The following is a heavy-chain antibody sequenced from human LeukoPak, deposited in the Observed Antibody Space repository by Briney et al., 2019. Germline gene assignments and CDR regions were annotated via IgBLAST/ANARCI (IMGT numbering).Heavy chain of an antibody. CDR1: GYTFTGYY. D-gene: IGHD3-10*01. V-gene: IGHV1-2*02. CDR2: INPNSGGT. CDR3: ARGSGSWDYMDV. J-gene: IGHJ6*03. Sequence: ASVKVSCKTSGYTFTGYYMHWVRQAPGQGLEWMGWINPNSGGTNYAQKFRGRVTITRNTSISTTYMELSSLRSEDTAVYYCARGSGSWDYMDVWGKGTTVTVSS.